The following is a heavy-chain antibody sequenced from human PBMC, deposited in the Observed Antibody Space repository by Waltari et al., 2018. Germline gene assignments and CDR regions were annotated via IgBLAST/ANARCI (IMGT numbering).Heavy chain of an antibody. J-gene: IGHJ4*02. CDR1: GYPLSDLS. Sequence: QVQLVQSGAEVKKPGASVKVSCKVSGYPLSDLSIHWVHQAPGKGLEWMGGYGPDDGETVSAPIFQGRRSMTEDTSRDTAYMELRSLRSEDTAVYYCATDHHRDSGYAIWGQGTLVTVSS. CDR2: YGPDDGET. D-gene: IGHD3-22*01. V-gene: IGHV1-24*01. CDR3: ATDHHRDSGYAI.